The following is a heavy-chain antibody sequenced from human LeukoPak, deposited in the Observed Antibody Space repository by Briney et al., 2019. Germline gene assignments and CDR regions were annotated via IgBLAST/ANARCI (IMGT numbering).Heavy chain of an antibody. CDR1: GYTFTSYY. CDR2: IDPSGRHT. CDR3: AREEEGGAFDY. J-gene: IGHJ4*02. V-gene: IGHV1-46*01. D-gene: IGHD3-16*01. Sequence: ASVKVSCKASGYTFTSYYLHWVRQAPGQGLEWMGLIDPSGRHTSYAEKFQGRVTVTRDTSTSTVYMELSSLRSEDTAIYYCAREEEGGAFDYWGQGTLVTVSS.